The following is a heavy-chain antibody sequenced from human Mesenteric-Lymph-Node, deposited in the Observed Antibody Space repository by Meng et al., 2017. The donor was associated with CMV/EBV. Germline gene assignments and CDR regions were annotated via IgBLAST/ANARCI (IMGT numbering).Heavy chain of an antibody. V-gene: IGHV1-8*01. J-gene: IGHJ4*02. CDR2: MSPSDGNT. Sequence: KVYCRASRYNFTSLHIHWVRQATGQGLEWMGWMSPSDGNTAYAQKFQGRVTMTRDTSISTAYMELSSLTSDDTAVYYCARGVSAGVDFWGQGSLVTVSS. CDR3: ARGVSAGVDF. D-gene: IGHD6-25*01. CDR1: RYNFTSLH.